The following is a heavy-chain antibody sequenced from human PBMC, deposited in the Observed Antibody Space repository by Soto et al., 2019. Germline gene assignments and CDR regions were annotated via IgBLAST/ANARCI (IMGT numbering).Heavy chain of an antibody. D-gene: IGHD6-19*01. J-gene: IGHJ4*02. CDR3: AKDHGYAGGWHTPYYFDS. Sequence: EVQLLESGGSLKQPGGSLRLSCAASGFSFSSYAMSWVRQAPGKGPEWVSSISAGGDSTYYADSVKGRFTITRDNSENTLYLQMNGLRAADTAVYYCAKDHGYAGGWHTPYYFDSWGQGTLVTVSS. V-gene: IGHV3-23*01. CDR1: GFSFSSYA. CDR2: ISAGGDST.